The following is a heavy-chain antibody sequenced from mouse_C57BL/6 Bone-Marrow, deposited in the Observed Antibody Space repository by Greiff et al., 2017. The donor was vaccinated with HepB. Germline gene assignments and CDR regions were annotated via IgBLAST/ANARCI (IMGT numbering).Heavy chain of an antibody. J-gene: IGHJ4*01. CDR3: ARVAHYYAMDY. V-gene: IGHV3-6*01. D-gene: IGHD6-1*01. Sequence: EVKLEESGPGLVKPSQSLSLTCSVTGYSITSGYYWNWIRQFPGNKLEWMGYISYDGSNNYNPSLKNRISITRDTSKNQFFLKLNSVTTEDTATYYCARVAHYYAMDYWGQGTSVTVSS. CDR2: ISYDGSN. CDR1: GYSITSGYY.